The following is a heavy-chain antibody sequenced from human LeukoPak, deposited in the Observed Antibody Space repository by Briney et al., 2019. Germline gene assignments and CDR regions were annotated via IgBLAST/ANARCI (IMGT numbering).Heavy chain of an antibody. Sequence: GGPLTLFCAPSGFTFCRYSMNWVRQAPGKGLEWVSFNRSSNSEIYYADSMKRLFTIPRDNAKNSLYLQIDSLRAEDTAVYYCVRVRSGSIDYWGQGTLVTV. CDR3: VRVRSGSIDY. CDR2: NRSSNSEI. J-gene: IGHJ4*02. CDR1: GFTFCRYS. D-gene: IGHD1-26*01. V-gene: IGHV3-21*01.